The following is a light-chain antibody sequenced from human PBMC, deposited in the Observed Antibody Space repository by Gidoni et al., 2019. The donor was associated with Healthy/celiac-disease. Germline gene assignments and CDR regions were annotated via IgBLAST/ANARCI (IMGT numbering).Light chain of an antibody. V-gene: IGKV3-11*01. J-gene: IGKJ2*01. CDR3: QQRSNWYT. Sequence: EIVLTQSPATLSLSPGERATLSCRASQSVSSYLAWSQQKPGQAPRLLIYDASNRATGIPARFSGSGSGTDFTLTISSLEPEDFAVYYCQQRSNWYTFXQXTKLEIK. CDR2: DAS. CDR1: QSVSSY.